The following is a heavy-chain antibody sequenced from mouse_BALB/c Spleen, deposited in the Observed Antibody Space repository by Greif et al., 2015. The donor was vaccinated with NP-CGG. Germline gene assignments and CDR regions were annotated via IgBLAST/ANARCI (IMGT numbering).Heavy chain of an antibody. CDR2: ISRGGST. J-gene: IGHJ4*01. V-gene: IGHV5-6-5*01. CDR3: ARGEGRDYDYYYAMDY. Sequence: EVQRVESGGGLVKPGGSLKLSCAASGFTFSSYAMSWVRQTPEKRLEWVASISRGGSTYYPDSVKGRFIISRDNARNILYLQMSSLRSEDTAMYYCARGEGRDYDYYYAMDYWGQGTSVTVSS. D-gene: IGHD2-4*01. CDR1: GFTFSSYA.